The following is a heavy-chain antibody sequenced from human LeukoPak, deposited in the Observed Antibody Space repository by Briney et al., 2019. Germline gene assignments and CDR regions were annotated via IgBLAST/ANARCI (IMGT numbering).Heavy chain of an antibody. D-gene: IGHD1-26*01. CDR1: DYSISSDNY. V-gene: IGHV4-38-2*01. Sequence: PSETLSLTCAVSDYSISSDNYWSWIRQAPEKGLEWIGSMHHSGSFYYNPSLWSRVTISLDTSKNHFSLRLSSVTAADTALYYCAGHSRVIVGTTCAFDIWGQGTKVTVSS. J-gene: IGHJ3*02. CDR3: AGHSRVIVGTTCAFDI. CDR2: MHHSGSF.